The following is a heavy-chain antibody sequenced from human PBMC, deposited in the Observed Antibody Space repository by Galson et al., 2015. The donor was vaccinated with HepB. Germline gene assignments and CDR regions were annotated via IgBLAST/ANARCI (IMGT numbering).Heavy chain of an antibody. J-gene: IGHJ4*02. V-gene: IGHV3-49*03. CDR3: TRHRSKTHYYDSGGYYFDY. CDR2: IRSKAYGGTT. Sequence: SLRLSCAASGFTFGDYAMSWFRQAPGKGLEWVGFIRSKAYGGTTEYAASVKGRFTISRDDSKSIAYLQMNSLKTEDTAVYYCTRHRSKTHYYDSGGYYFDYWGQGTLVTVSS. D-gene: IGHD3-22*01. CDR1: GFTFGDYA.